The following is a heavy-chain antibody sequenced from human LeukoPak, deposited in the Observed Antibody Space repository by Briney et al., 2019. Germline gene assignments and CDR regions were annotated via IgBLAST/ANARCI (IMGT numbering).Heavy chain of an antibody. J-gene: IGHJ5*02. CDR3: ARETWCSSSAGGFDP. CDR2: ISYDGSNK. CDR1: GFTFSSYA. V-gene: IGHV3-30-3*01. Sequence: PGRSLRLSCAASGFTFSSYAMHWVRQAPGKGLEWVAVISYDGSNKYYADSVKGRFTISRDNSKNTLYLQMSSPRAEDTAIYYCARETWCSSSAGGFDPWGQGTLVTVSS. D-gene: IGHD6-19*01.